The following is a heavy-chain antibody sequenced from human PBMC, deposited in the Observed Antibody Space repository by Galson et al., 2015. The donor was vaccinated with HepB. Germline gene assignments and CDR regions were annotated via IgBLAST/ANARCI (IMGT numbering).Heavy chain of an antibody. Sequence: TLSLTCTVSGGSITSNSYYWGWIRQPPGKGLEWIGSIYYSGTTYYNPSLKSRVTISADTSKNQFSLQLSSVTVADTAVYYCARHEHLPTVDHWGQGTPVTVSS. J-gene: IGHJ4*02. V-gene: IGHV4-39*01. D-gene: IGHD2-21*01. CDR1: GGSITSNSYY. CDR3: ARHEHLPTVDH. CDR2: IYYSGTT.